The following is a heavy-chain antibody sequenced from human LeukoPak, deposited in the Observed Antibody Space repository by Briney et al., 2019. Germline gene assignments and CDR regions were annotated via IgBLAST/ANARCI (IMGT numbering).Heavy chain of an antibody. D-gene: IGHD4-17*01. CDR1: GGSFSGYY. J-gene: IGHJ4*02. V-gene: IGHV4-34*01. Sequence: SETLSLTCAVYGGSFSGYYWSWIRQPPGKGLEWIGEINHSGSTNYNPSLKSRVTISVDTSKNQFSLKLSSVTAADTAVYYCARDYGDYFFDYWGQGTLVTVSS. CDR2: INHSGST. CDR3: ARDYGDYFFDY.